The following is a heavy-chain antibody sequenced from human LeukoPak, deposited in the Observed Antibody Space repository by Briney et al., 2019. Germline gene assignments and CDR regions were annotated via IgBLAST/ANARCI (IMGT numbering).Heavy chain of an antibody. CDR3: AKDLDIVVVPAATSGWFDP. D-gene: IGHD2-2*03. CDR1: GLIFSDA. J-gene: IGHJ5*02. Sequence: GGSLRLSCAASGLIFSDAWMGWVRQAPGKGLEWVSAISGSGGSTYYADSVKGRFTISRDNSKNTLYLQMNSLRAEDTAVYYCAKDLDIVVVPAATSGWFDPWGQGTLVTVSS. CDR2: ISGSGGST. V-gene: IGHV3-23*01.